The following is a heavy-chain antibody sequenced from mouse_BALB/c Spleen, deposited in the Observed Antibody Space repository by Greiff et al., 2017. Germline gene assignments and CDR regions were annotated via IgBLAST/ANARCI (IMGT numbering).Heavy chain of an antibody. D-gene: IGHD1-1*01. V-gene: IGHV5-17*02. CDR2: ISSGSSTI. CDR3: ARDYYGSYWYFDV. J-gene: IGHJ1*01. Sequence: EVKLVESGGGLVQPGGSRKLSCAASGFTFSSFGMHWVRQAPEKGLEWVAYISSGSSTIYYADTVKGRFTISRDNPKNTLFLQMTSLRSEDTAMYYCARDYYGSYWYFDVWGAGTTVTVSS. CDR1: GFTFSSFG.